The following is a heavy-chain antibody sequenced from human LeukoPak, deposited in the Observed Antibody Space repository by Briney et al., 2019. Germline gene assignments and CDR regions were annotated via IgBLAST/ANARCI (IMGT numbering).Heavy chain of an antibody. CDR2: ISPSGSTM. J-gene: IGHJ6*03. V-gene: IGHV3-11*04. CDR1: GFTFSDYY. CDR3: ARARYGSYMDV. Sequence: GGSLSLSCAASGFTFSDYYMSWIRQAPGKGLEWGSYISPSGSTMYYADSVKGRFTISRDNAKNSLYLQMNSLRAEDTAVYYCARARYGSYMDVWGKGTTVTVSS. D-gene: IGHD3-9*01.